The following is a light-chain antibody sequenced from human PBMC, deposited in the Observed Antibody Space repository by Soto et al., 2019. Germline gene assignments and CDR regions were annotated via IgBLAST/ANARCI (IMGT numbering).Light chain of an antibody. Sequence: DIQMTQSPSTLSASVGDRVTITCRASQSISGWLAWYQQKPGKAPKLLIFDVSRLESGIPSRFSGSGSGTDFTLTISSLQPDDFATYYCQQYNSYPMYTFGKGTKLEI. CDR1: QSISGW. J-gene: IGKJ2*01. CDR3: QQYNSYPMYT. CDR2: DVS. V-gene: IGKV1-5*01.